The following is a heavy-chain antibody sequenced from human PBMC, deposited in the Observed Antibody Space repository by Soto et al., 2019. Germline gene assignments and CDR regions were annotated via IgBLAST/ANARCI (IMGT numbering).Heavy chain of an antibody. CDR2: IYWDDDK. Sequence: QMTLKESGPTLVKPTQTLTLTCTFSGFSLSTSGVGVGWIRQPPGKALEWLALIYWDDDKRYSPSLKSRLTLTKDTSRNQVVLTMTNMDPVDTATYYCTHRLTTSGLFDYWGQGTLVTVSS. J-gene: IGHJ4*02. CDR1: GFSLSTSGVG. V-gene: IGHV2-5*02. D-gene: IGHD1-1*01. CDR3: THRLTTSGLFDY.